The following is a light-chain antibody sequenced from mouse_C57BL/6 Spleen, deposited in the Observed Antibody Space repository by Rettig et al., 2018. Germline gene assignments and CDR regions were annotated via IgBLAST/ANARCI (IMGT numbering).Light chain of an antibody. CDR1: SSVSSSY. J-gene: IGKJ2*01. CDR3: QQWSGYPFT. V-gene: IGKV4-58*01. Sequence: ENVLTQSPAIMAASLGQKVTMTCSASSSVSSSYLHWYQQKSGASPKPLIHRTSNLASGVPARFSGSGSGTSYSLTISSVEAEDDATYYCQQWSGYPFTFGGGTKLEIK. CDR2: RTS.